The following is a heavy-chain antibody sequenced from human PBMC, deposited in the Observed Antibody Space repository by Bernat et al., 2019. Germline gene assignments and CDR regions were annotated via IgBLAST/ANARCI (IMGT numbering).Heavy chain of an antibody. Sequence: QVQLVESGGGVVQPGGSLRLSCAASGFTFSSYGMHWVRQAPGKGLEWVAIIRFDGSNKYYADSVKGRFTISRDNSKSTLYLQMNSLRAEDTDVYYCAKDGGSYWNCDYWGQGTLVTVSS. CDR1: GFTFSSYG. D-gene: IGHD1-26*01. CDR2: IRFDGSNK. V-gene: IGHV3-30*02. J-gene: IGHJ4*02. CDR3: AKDGGSYWNCDY.